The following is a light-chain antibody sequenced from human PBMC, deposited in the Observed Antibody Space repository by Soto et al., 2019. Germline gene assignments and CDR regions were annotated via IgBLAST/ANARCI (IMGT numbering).Light chain of an antibody. Sequence: QSVLSHPGCVCWSPGHSITISCTGTSSDVGGYNYVSWYQQHPGKAPKLMIYEVSNRPSGVSNRFSGSKSGNTASLTISGLQAEEEADYYCSSYTSSSTYVFGTGTKVTGL. J-gene: IGLJ1*01. CDR2: EVS. CDR3: SSYTSSSTYV. CDR1: SSDVGGYNY. V-gene: IGLV2-14*01.